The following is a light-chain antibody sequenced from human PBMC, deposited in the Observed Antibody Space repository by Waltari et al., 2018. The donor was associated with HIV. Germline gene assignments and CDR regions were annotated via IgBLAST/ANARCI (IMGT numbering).Light chain of an antibody. CDR3: TSYISSSIPV. J-gene: IGLJ3*02. CDR1: SSDISIYNS. V-gene: IGLV2-14*01. Sequence: QSALTQPASLSGSPGQSITISCTGTSSDISIYNSVSWYQHHPGKAPKVIIYEVTNRPSWISNRFAGSKSGDTASLTISGLQAEDEADYFCTSYISSSIPVFGGGTKLTVL. CDR2: EVT.